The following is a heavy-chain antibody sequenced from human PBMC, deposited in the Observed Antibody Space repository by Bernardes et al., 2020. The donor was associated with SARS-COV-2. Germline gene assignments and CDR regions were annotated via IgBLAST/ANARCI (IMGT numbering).Heavy chain of an antibody. D-gene: IGHD2-21*01. CDR3: AREYCGGDCYPEGYGMDV. V-gene: IGHV1-69*04. CDR1: GGTFSSYT. Sequence: SVKVSCKASGGTFSSYTISWVRQAPGQGLEWMGRIIPILGIANYAQKFQGRVTITADKSTSTAYMELSSLRSEDTAVYYCAREYCGGDCYPEGYGMDVWGQGTTVTVSS. CDR2: IIPILGIA. J-gene: IGHJ6*02.